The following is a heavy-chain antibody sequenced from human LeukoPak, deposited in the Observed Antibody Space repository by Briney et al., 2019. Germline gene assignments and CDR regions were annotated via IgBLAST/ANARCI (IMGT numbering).Heavy chain of an antibody. Sequence: ASVKVSCKASGYTFTGYYMHWVRQAPGQGLEWMGWINPNSGGTNYAQKFQGRVTMTRDTSISTAYMELSRLRSDDTAVYYCARAGGSGSYTYYMDVWGKGTTVIVSS. V-gene: IGHV1-2*02. CDR3: ARAGGSGSYTYYMDV. J-gene: IGHJ6*03. D-gene: IGHD3-10*01. CDR2: INPNSGGT. CDR1: GYTFTGYY.